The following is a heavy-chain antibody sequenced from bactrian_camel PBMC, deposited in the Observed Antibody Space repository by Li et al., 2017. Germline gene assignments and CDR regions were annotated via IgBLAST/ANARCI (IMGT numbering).Heavy chain of an antibody. D-gene: IGHD1*01. Sequence: HVQLVESGGGSVQAGGSLRLSCSVSGYTDSRNCMAWFRQAPGKEREGREGVAVITGAGGATYYRDSVKGRFTIPKDNAKNTLYLQMDSLKPEDTAMYYCAADLRWRFRCLTLGNEFTYWGQGTQVTVS. CDR1: GYTDSRNC. CDR2: ITGAGGAT. J-gene: IGHJ4*01. V-gene: IGHV3S6*01. CDR3: AADLRWRFRCLTLGNEFTY.